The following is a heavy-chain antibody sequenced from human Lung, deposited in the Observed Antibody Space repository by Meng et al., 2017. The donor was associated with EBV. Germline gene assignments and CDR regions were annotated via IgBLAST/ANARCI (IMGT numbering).Heavy chain of an antibody. Sequence: LGFVGGSVCSRGALRLSFYAAGFAFSSYAMCWVRQAPGKGLEWVSVFSGSGSSTYYADAVKGRFTISRANSKNTLYLQMNSLRAEDTDVYYCAKVFPRFGSRGYWGQGTLVTVSS. V-gene: IGHV3-23*01. CDR3: AKVFPRFGSRGY. CDR2: FSGSGSST. CDR1: GFAFSSYA. D-gene: IGHD3-10*01. J-gene: IGHJ4*02.